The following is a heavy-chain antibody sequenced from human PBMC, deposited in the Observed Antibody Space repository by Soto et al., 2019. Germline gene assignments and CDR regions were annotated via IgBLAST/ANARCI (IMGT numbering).Heavy chain of an antibody. CDR3: AHKGGRDAAMDV. CDR1: GFSVSTSGEG. Sequence: QITLKESGPTLVKPTQTLTLTCTFSGFSVSTSGEGVAWIRQPPGKALEWLALIYWDDDERYSPFLQSRVTITKNTSNNQVVLTMTNMDPGDTATYYCAHKGGRDAAMDVWGQGTTVTVSS. V-gene: IGHV2-5*02. D-gene: IGHD2-2*01. CDR2: IYWDDDE. J-gene: IGHJ6*02.